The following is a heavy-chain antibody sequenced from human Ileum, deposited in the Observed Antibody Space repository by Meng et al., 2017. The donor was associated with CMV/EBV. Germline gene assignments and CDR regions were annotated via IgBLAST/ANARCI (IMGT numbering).Heavy chain of an antibody. J-gene: IGHJ4*02. Sequence: CAASGFTFSRYAMPWVRQAPGKGLEWVAVISYDGSNKYYADSVKGRFTISRDNSKNTLYLQMNSLRAEDTAVYYCAREGPVVPAVLDYWGQGTLVTVSS. CDR2: ISYDGSNK. CDR1: GFTFSRYA. V-gene: IGHV3-30*04. D-gene: IGHD2-2*01. CDR3: AREGPVVPAVLDY.